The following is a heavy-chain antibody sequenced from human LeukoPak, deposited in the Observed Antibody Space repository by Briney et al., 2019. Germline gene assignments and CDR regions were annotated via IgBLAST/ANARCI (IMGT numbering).Heavy chain of an antibody. Sequence: PSETLSLTCTVSGDSISSSNYYWGWIRQPPGKGLEWIGSIYYSGSTYYNPSLKSRVTISVDTSKNQFSLKLSSVTAADTAVYYCARTDIVVVPAAYYFDYWGQGTLVTVSS. J-gene: IGHJ4*02. CDR3: ARTDIVVVPAAYYFDY. V-gene: IGHV4-39*07. CDR2: IYYSGST. CDR1: GDSISSSNYY. D-gene: IGHD2-2*01.